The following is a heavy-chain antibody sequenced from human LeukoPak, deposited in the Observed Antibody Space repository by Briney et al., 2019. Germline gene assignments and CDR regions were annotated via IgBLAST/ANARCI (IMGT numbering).Heavy chain of an antibody. CDR2: IGGSGGST. CDR1: VFTFNIYA. J-gene: IGHJ4*02. CDR3: ARGHIALDY. D-gene: IGHD6-13*01. Sequence: GGSLRLSCAASVFTFNIYAMNWVRQAPGKGLEWVSSIGGSGGSTYYADSVKGRFTISRDNSKNTLYLQMNSLRAEDTAVYYCARGHIALDYWGQGTLVTVSS. V-gene: IGHV3-23*01.